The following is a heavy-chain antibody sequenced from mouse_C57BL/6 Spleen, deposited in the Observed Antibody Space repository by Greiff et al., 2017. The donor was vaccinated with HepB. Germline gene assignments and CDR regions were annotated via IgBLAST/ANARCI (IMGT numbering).Heavy chain of an antibody. CDR1: GYAFSSYW. CDR3: AREGYGSGWYYAMDY. D-gene: IGHD1-1*01. V-gene: IGHV1-80*01. CDR2: IYPGDGDT. Sequence: VQLQQSGAELVKPGASVKISCKASGYAFSSYWMNWVKQRPGKGLEWIGQIYPGDGDTNYNGKFKGKATLTADKSSSTAYMQLSSLTSEDSAVYFCAREGYGSGWYYAMDYWGQGTSVTVSS. J-gene: IGHJ4*01.